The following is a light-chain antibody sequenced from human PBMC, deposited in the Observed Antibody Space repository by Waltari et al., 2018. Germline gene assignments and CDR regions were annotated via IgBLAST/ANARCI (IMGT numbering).Light chain of an antibody. CDR3: SSYTSSTTFV. V-gene: IGLV2-18*02. CDR1: SSYVGNANR. J-gene: IGLJ2*01. Sequence: QSALTQPPSVSGSPGQSVTIPCTGTSSYVGNANRFSWYQQPPGTAPKVVIYEVNNRPSGVPDRFSGSKSGNTAYLTISGLQAEDEADYYCSSYTSSTTFVFGGGTKLAVL. CDR2: EVN.